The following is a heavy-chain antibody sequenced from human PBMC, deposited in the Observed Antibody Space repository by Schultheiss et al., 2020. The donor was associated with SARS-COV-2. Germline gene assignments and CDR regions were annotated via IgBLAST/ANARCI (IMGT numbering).Heavy chain of an antibody. CDR1: GFTFDDYA. CDR3: ARARAEQHLPFSWGPIPHPTTWFDP. J-gene: IGHJ5*02. D-gene: IGHD6-13*01. CDR2: INSDGSAS. Sequence: GESLKISCAASGFTFDDYAMHWVRQAPGKGLEWVSGINSDGSASSYADSVQGRFTVSRDNAGNTLYLQMNNLRVEDTAIYYCARARAEQHLPFSWGPIPHPTTWFDPWGQGTLVTVSS. V-gene: IGHV3-74*01.